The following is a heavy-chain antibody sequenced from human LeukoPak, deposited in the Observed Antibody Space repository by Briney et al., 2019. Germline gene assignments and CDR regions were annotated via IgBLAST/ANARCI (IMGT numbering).Heavy chain of an antibody. V-gene: IGHV4-59*12. Sequence: VKPSETLSLTCTVSGGSISSYYWSWIRQPPGQGLEWIGEISLSGLTNYNPSLKSRVTMALDKSKNHLSLNLTSVTAADTAVYYCSRENGAFSPFGYWGQGTLVTVPS. D-gene: IGHD2-8*01. CDR3: SRENGAFSPFGY. J-gene: IGHJ4*02. CDR2: ISLSGLT. CDR1: GGSISSYY.